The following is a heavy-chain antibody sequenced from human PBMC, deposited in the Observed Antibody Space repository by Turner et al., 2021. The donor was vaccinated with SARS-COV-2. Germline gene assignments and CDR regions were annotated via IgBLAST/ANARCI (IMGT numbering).Heavy chain of an antibody. Sequence: EVQLVESGGGLIPPGGSLSLSCAASGVTVSSNYMSWVRQAPGKGLEWVSVIYSGGSTFYSDSVKGRFTISRDNSKNTLYLQMNSLRAEDTAVYYCARGGHYYYGLDVWGQGTTVTVSS. CDR3: ARGGHYYYGLDV. V-gene: IGHV3-53*01. CDR2: IYSGGST. D-gene: IGHD3-10*01. J-gene: IGHJ6*02. CDR1: GVTVSSNY.